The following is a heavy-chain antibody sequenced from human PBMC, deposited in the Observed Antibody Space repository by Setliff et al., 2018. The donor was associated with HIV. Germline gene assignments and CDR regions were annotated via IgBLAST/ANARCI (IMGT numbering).Heavy chain of an antibody. CDR1: GDSISSGNYY. J-gene: IGHJ2*01. CDR3: TSDTGYILSGYRPHWYFDL. D-gene: IGHD3-9*01. V-gene: IGHV4-61*02. CDR2: IYSTGST. Sequence: PSETLSLTCTFSGDSISSGNYYWSWIRQPAGKGLEWIGRIYSTGSTNYNPSLKSRVTISSDTSKNLFSLKMTTVTAAYAAVYYCTSDTGYILSGYRPHWYFDLWGRGTLVTVSS.